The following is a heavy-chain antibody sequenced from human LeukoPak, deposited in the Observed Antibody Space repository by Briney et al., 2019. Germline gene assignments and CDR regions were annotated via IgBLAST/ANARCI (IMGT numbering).Heavy chain of an antibody. Sequence: GESLRLSCAASGFPFSSYAMSWVRQAPGKGLEWVSTISNSDDSTYYADSVKGRFTISRDNAENSLYLQMNSLRAEDTAVYYCAELGITMIGGVWGKGTTVTISS. CDR3: AELGITMIGGV. CDR2: ISNSDDST. CDR1: GFPFSSYA. D-gene: IGHD3-10*02. J-gene: IGHJ6*04. V-gene: IGHV3-23*01.